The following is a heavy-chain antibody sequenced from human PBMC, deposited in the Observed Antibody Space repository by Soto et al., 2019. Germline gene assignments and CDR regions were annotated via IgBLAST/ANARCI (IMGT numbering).Heavy chain of an antibody. D-gene: IGHD3-16*01. CDR2: INHSGST. V-gene: IGHV4-34*01. Sequence: QVQLQQWGAGLLKPSETLSLTCAVYGGSFSGYYWSWIRQPPGKGLEWIGEINHSGSTNYNPSLKSRVTISVDTSENQFSLKLSSVTAADTAVDYCVRAYDYIWGSYWGYWGQGTLVTVSS. J-gene: IGHJ4*02. CDR3: VRAYDYIWGSYWGY. CDR1: GGSFSGYY.